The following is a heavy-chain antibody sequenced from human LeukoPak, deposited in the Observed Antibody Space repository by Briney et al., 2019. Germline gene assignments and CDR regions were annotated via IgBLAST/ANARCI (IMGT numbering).Heavy chain of an antibody. V-gene: IGHV1-24*01. D-gene: IGHD3-22*01. CDR3: ATSGGDSSGYYDWFDP. CDR2: FDPEDGET. Sequence: GASVKVSCKVSGYTLTELSMHWVRQAPGKGLAGMGGFDPEDGETIYEQKFQGRVTMTEDTSTDTAYMELSSRKSEDTAVYYCATSGGDSSGYYDWFDPWGQGTLVTVSS. CDR1: GYTLTELS. J-gene: IGHJ5*02.